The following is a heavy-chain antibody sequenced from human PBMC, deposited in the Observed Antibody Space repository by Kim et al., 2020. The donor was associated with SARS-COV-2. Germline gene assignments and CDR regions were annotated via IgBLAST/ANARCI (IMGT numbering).Heavy chain of an antibody. V-gene: IGHV2-5*02. D-gene: IGHD1-20*01. CDR2: IFWDDDK. Sequence: SGPTLVKPTQTLTLTCAFSGFSLSTHGVGVGWIRQPPGKALEWLALIFWDDDKRYSPSLKSRLTITKDASRNQVALTMTSVDPVDTATYYCAHTGYNTNEYVWYFDLWGRGILVTVSS. J-gene: IGHJ2*01. CDR1: GFSLSTHGVG. CDR3: AHTGYNTNEYVWYFDL.